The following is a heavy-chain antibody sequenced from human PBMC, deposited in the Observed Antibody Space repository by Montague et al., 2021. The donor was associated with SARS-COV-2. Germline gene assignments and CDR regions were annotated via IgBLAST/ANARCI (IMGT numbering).Heavy chain of an antibody. V-gene: IGHV3-66*04. CDR1: GFSVNNIY. Sequence: SLRLSCAASGFSVNNIYMSWVRQAPGKGLEWVSVIHTGGNKFYADSVRVRFTISRDYLRNIVDLQMNGLRADDTALYYCVRQGQYCGGDCYAADLWGQGTIVNVSS. CDR2: IHTGGNK. D-gene: IGHD2-21*02. CDR3: VRQGQYCGGDCYAADL. J-gene: IGHJ5*02.